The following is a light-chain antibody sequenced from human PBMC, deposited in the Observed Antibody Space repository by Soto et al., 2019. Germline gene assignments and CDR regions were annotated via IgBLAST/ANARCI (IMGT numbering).Light chain of an antibody. V-gene: IGKV3-20*01. CDR2: GAS. Sequence: EIVLTQSPGTLSLSPGERATLSCRASQSVSSSYLAWYQQKPGQAPRLLIYGASSRATGIPDRFSGSGSGTDFTLTISILEPEDFAVYYCQHYGSSSITFGQGTRLEIK. CDR1: QSVSSSY. J-gene: IGKJ5*01. CDR3: QHYGSSSIT.